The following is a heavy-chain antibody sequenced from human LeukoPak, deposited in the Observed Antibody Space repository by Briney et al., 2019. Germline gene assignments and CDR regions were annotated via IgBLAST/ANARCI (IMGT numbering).Heavy chain of an antibody. D-gene: IGHD3-22*01. CDR1: GGSISSYY. J-gene: IGHJ4*02. Sequence: SETLSLTCTVSGGSISSYYWSWIRQPAGKGLEWIGRIYTSGSTNYNPSLKSRVTMSVDTSKNQFSLKLSSVTAADTAVYYCARLRYDSSGYWTDYWGQGTLVTVSS. V-gene: IGHV4-4*07. CDR2: IYTSGST. CDR3: ARLRYDSSGYWTDY.